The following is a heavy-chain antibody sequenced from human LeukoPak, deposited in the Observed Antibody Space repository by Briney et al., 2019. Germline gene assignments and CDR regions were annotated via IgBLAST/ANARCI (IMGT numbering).Heavy chain of an antibody. J-gene: IGHJ6*03. V-gene: IGHV1-18*01. D-gene: IGHD3-9*01. CDR2: ISAYNGNT. Sequence: GASVKVSCKASGYTFTSYGISWVRQAPGQGLEWMGWISAYNGNTNYAQKLQGRVTMTRDTSISTAYMELSRLRSDDTAVYYCARAQNKLLRYFDWFFPNSMGNYYYYYMDVWGKGTTVTISS. CDR1: GYTFTSYG. CDR3: ARAQNKLLRYFDWFFPNSMGNYYYYYMDV.